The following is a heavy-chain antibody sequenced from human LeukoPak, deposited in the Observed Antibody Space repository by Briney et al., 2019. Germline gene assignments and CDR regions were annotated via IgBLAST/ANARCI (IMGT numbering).Heavy chain of an antibody. D-gene: IGHD2-21*02. V-gene: IGHV4-59*11. J-gene: IGHJ5*02. CDR2: IYYSGST. CDR1: GGSISSHY. Sequence: PSETLSLTCTVSGGSISSHYWSWIRQPPGKGLEWIGYIYYSGSTNYNPSLKSRVTISVDTSKNQFSLKLSSVTAADTAVYYCARAHIRYCGGDCYSGWFDPWGQGTLVTVSS. CDR3: ARAHIRYCGGDCYSGWFDP.